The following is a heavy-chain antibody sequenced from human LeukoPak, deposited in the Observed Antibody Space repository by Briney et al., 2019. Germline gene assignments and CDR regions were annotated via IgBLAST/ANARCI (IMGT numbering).Heavy chain of an antibody. Sequence: GGSLRLSCAASGFTFSSYWMHWVRQAPGKGLVWVSRINSDGSSTSYADSVKGRFTISRDNAKNTLYLQMNSLRAEDTAVYYCARGSSGGPVDYWGQGTLVTVSS. D-gene: IGHD2-15*01. CDR2: INSDGSST. CDR1: GFTFSSYW. J-gene: IGHJ4*02. CDR3: ARGSSGGPVDY. V-gene: IGHV3-74*01.